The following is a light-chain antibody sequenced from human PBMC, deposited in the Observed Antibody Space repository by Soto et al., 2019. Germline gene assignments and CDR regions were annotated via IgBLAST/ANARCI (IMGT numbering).Light chain of an antibody. V-gene: IGLV2-23*01. Sequence: QSALTQPASASGSPGQSITISCTGTSNDVGGYNLVSWYQQHPGKAPKLMIYEGSKRPSGVSDRFSGSKSGNTASLTISGLQAEDEADYYCCSFAGSSTLVFGGGTKLTVL. J-gene: IGLJ2*01. CDR1: SNDVGGYNL. CDR3: CSFAGSSTLV. CDR2: EGS.